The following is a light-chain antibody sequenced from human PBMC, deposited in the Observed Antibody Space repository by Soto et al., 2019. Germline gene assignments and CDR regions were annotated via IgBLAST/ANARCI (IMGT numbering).Light chain of an antibody. CDR1: QNIDHW. V-gene: IGKV1-5*01. CDR3: QRYNSNSRT. CDR2: DAS. J-gene: IGKJ1*01. Sequence: DIQMTQSPSTLAASVGDRVTIACRASQNIDHWLAWYQLKPGKAPKFLIYDASILESGVPSRFSGSGSGTDFTLTISSLQPDDVATYYCQRYNSNSRTFGQGTRVELK.